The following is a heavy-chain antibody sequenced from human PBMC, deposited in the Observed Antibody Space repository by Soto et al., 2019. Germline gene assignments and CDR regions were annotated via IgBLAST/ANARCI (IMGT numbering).Heavy chain of an antibody. CDR3: ARARIDY. V-gene: IGHV3-7*03. Sequence: EVQLVESGGGLVQPGGSLRLSCAVSGFIFSDYWMTWVRQAPGKGLEWVANINPEGSEKYYVDSVKGRFTNSRDNAKNSLYLQMVSLRAEDTALYYCARARIDYWGRGTLITVSS. CDR2: INPEGSEK. J-gene: IGHJ4*02. CDR1: GFIFSDYW.